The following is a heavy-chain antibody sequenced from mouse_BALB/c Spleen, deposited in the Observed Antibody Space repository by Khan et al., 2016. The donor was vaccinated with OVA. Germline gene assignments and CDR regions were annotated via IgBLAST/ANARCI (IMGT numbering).Heavy chain of an antibody. CDR3: ARDGAYYRNDGWFAY. V-gene: IGHV1-4*01. J-gene: IGHJ3*01. Sequence: QVQLQQSGAELARPGASVKMSCKASGYTFTSYTIHWIKQRPGQGLEWIGYINPSNDYTNYHQKFKDKATLTADKSSTTAYMPLSSLTSDDSAVYYCARDGAYYRNDGWFAYWGQGTLVTVSA. CDR1: GYTFTSYT. CDR2: INPSNDYT. D-gene: IGHD2-14*01.